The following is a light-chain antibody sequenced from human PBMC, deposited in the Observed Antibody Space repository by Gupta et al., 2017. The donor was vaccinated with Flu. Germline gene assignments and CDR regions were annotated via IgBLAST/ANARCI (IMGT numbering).Light chain of an antibody. J-gene: IGKJ5*01. V-gene: IGKV3-11*01. CDR1: QSVSSY. CDR3: QQRSNWPPLT. Sequence: APLSSSPGERATLTCRASQSVSSYLAWYQQKPGQAPRLLIYDASNRATGIPARFSGSGSGTDVTLTISSREPEDFAVYYCQQRSNWPPLTFGQGTRLEIK. CDR2: DAS.